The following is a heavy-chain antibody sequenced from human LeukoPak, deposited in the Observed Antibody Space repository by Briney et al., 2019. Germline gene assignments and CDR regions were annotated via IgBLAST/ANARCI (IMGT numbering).Heavy chain of an antibody. Sequence: GGSLRLSCSVSGLGFAKYALTWVRQAPGMGLQSVSTISGGGGAIYYADSVKGRFTISRDNANNTLFLQMDDLRADDTATYYCLNIPNDYGDYSPLGGQGSLVIVSS. CDR3: LNIPNDYGDYSPL. CDR1: GLGFAKYA. CDR2: ISGGGGAI. J-gene: IGHJ4*02. V-gene: IGHV3-23*01. D-gene: IGHD4-17*01.